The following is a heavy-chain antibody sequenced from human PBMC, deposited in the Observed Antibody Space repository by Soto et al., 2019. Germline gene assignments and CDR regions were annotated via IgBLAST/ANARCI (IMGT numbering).Heavy chain of an antibody. D-gene: IGHD3-10*01. CDR3: AREPGEIYYYYYGMDV. CDR1: GYTFPSSG. J-gene: IGHJ6*02. CDR2: ISAYNGNT. V-gene: IGHV1-18*01. Sequence: ASVKASCKASGYTFPSSGISWVRQAPGQGLEWMGWISAYNGNTNYAQKLQGRVTMTTDTSTSTAYMELRSLRSDDTAVYYCAREPGEIYYYYYGMDVWGQGTTVTVSS.